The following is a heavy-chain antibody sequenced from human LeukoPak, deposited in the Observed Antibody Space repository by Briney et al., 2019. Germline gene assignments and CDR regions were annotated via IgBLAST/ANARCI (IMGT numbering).Heavy chain of an antibody. D-gene: IGHD3-10*01. J-gene: IGHJ5*02. CDR1: GGSVNNYY. CDR3: AREESMVRGASWFDP. Sequence: SETLSLTCTISGGSVNNYYWSWIRQPPGKGLEWIGCIYYSGTTNYNPSLKSRVTISVGTSKNQFSLKLSSLTAADTAVYYCAREESMVRGASWFDPWGEGTLVTVSP. CDR2: IYYSGTT. V-gene: IGHV4-59*02.